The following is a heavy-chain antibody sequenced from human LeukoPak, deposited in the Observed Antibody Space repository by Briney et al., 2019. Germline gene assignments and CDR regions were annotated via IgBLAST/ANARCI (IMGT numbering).Heavy chain of an antibody. J-gene: IGHJ4*02. CDR1: GYTFTGYY. D-gene: IGHD2-21*02. CDR2: INPNSGGT. Sequence: ASVKVSCKASGYTFTGYYMHWVRQAPGQGLEWMGRINPNSGGTNYAQKFQGRVTMTRDTSISTACMELSRLRSDDTAVCYCASDTYCGGDCYLPLLDYWGQGTLVTVSS. V-gene: IGHV1-2*06. CDR3: ASDTYCGGDCYLPLLDY.